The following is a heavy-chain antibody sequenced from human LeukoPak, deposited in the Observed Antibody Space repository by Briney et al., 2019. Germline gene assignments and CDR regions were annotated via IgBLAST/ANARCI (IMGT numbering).Heavy chain of an antibody. J-gene: IGHJ4*02. V-gene: IGHV3-30-3*01. CDR2: ISYDGSNK. Sequence: GGSLRLSCAASGFTFSSYAMHWVRQAPGKGLEWVAVISYDGSNKYYADSVKGRFTISRDNSKNTLYLQMNSLRAEDTAAYYCARDLKLWGQGTLVTVSS. D-gene: IGHD3-10*01. CDR1: GFTFSSYA. CDR3: ARDLKL.